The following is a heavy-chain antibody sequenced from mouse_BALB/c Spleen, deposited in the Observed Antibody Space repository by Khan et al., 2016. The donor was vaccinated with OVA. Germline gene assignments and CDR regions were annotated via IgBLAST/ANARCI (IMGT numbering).Heavy chain of an antibody. D-gene: IGHD1-1*02. CDR2: INPNNGGT. CDR3: TGSGYGGFAY. CDR1: GYTFTSYY. V-gene: IGHV1S81*02. J-gene: IGHJ3*01. Sequence: QVQLQQSGAELVKPGASVRLSCKSSGYTFTSYYLYWVKQRPGQGLEWIGDINPNNGGTNFNEKFKSKATLTVDKSSSTEYMQLSSLTSEDSAVYYCTGSGYGGFAYWGQGTLVTDSA.